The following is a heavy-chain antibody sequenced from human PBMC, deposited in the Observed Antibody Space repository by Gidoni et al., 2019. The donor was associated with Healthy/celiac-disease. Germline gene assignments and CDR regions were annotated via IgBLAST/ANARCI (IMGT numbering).Heavy chain of an antibody. V-gene: IGHV3-21*01. CDR2: ISSSSSYI. CDR1: GFPSRSYS. D-gene: IGHD3-3*01. J-gene: IGHJ4*02. Sequence: EVQLVESGGGLVKPGGSLRLSCAASGFPSRSYSMNWVRQAPGKGLEWVSSISSSSSYIYYADSVKGRFTISRDNAKNSLYLQMNSLRAEDTAVYYCASSPYYDFWSGYSSDYWGQGTLVTVSS. CDR3: ASSPYYDFWSGYSSDY.